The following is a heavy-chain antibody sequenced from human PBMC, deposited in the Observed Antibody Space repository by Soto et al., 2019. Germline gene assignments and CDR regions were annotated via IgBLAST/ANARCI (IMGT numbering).Heavy chain of an antibody. J-gene: IGHJ6*02. V-gene: IGHV4-34*01. CDR2: INHSGST. Sequence: SETLSLTCAVYGGSFSGYYWSWIRQPPGKGLEWIGEINHSGSTNYNPSLKSRVTISVDTSKNQFSLKLSSVTAADTAVYYCARGDVVVVAATFPPHYYYYGMDVWGQGTTVTVSS. CDR3: ARGDVVVVAATFPPHYYYYGMDV. CDR1: GGSFSGYY. D-gene: IGHD2-15*01.